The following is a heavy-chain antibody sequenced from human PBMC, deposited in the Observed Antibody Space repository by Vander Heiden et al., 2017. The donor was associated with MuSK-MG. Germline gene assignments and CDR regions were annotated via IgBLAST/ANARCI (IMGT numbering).Heavy chain of an antibody. CDR3: AKDIAHDYVCGRYLDY. CDR1: GFTVDDYA. CDR2: ISWNSGSI. V-gene: IGHV3-9*01. D-gene: IGHD3-16*01. J-gene: IGHJ4*01. Sequence: EVQLVESGGGLVQPGRSLRLTWAASGFTVDDYAMHWVRQAPGKGLEWVSGISWNSGSIGYADSVKGRFTISRDNAKNSRDLKMNSMRAQETALYYCAKDIAHDYVCGRYLDYWVHGSLVTVSS.